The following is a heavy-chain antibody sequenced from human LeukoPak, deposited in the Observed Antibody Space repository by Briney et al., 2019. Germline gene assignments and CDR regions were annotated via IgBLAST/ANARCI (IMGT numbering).Heavy chain of an antibody. CDR3: AKGRVYSSGWYFDY. V-gene: IGHV3-30*04. CDR2: ISYDGSNK. Sequence: GGSLRLSCAASGFTFSSYAMHWVRQAPGKGLEWVAVISYDGSNKYYADSVKGRFTISRDNSKNTLYLQMNSLRAEDMALYYCAKGRVYSSGWYFDYWGQGTLVTVSS. D-gene: IGHD6-19*01. CDR1: GFTFSSYA. J-gene: IGHJ4*02.